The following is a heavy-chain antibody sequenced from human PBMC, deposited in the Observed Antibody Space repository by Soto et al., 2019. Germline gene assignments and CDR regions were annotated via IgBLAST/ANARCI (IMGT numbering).Heavy chain of an antibody. D-gene: IGHD6-19*01. CDR3: ARDWGSSGWPN. V-gene: IGHV4-31*02. Sequence: PSETLSLTWTVSGHSLSSGGYYWIWNRQHPGKGLDWVGYIYFTGTTLYNPSLKSRLAISVDTSKNQFSLKLTSVTAADTAVYYCARDWGSSGWPNWGQGVLVTVSS. CDR2: IYFTGTT. CDR1: GHSLSSGGYY. J-gene: IGHJ4*02.